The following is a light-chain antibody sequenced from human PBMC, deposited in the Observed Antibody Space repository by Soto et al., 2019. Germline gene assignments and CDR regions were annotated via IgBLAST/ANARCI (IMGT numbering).Light chain of an antibody. V-gene: IGKV3-11*01. CDR3: QQRSQWPPLT. CDR2: DAS. Sequence: EIVMTQSPATLSVSPGGRATLSCRASQSISNYLAWYQHKPGQAPRLLISDASKRASGVPARFSGSGSGTDFTLTISSLEPEDFAVYYCQQRSQWPPLTFGGGTTVDIK. J-gene: IGKJ4*01. CDR1: QSISNY.